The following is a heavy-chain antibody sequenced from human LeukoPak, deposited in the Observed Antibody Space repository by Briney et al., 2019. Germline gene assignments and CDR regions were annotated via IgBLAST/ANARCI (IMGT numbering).Heavy chain of an antibody. Sequence: KPSETLSLTCTVSGGSITNATYYWGWIRQPPGKRPEWIGSLYYDGRTYYNPSLKSRVTISLDMSKNQFSLKLTSVTAADTAVYYCAREESYYGVVPLVGGGFDYWGQGALVTVSS. CDR2: LYYDGRT. CDR1: GGSITNATYY. CDR3: AREESYYGVVPLVGGGFDY. J-gene: IGHJ4*02. V-gene: IGHV4-39*07. D-gene: IGHD3-3*01.